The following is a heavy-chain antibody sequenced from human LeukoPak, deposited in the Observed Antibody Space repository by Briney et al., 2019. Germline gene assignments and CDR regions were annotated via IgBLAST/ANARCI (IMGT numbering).Heavy chain of an antibody. CDR3: ARSTGDTAMVPFDY. V-gene: IGHV1-2*02. Sequence: ASVTVSCKASGYTFTGYYMHWVRQAPGQGLEWMGWINPNSGGTNYAQKFQSRVTMTRDTSISTAYMELSRLRSDDTAVYYCARSTGDTAMVPFDYWGQGTLVTVSS. D-gene: IGHD5-18*01. J-gene: IGHJ4*02. CDR2: INPNSGGT. CDR1: GYTFTGYY.